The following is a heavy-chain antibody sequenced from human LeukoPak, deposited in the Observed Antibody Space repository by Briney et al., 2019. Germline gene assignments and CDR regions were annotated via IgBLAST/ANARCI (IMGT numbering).Heavy chain of an antibody. Sequence: SETLSLTCTVSGGSISSRSYYWGWIRQPPGKGLEWFGRIYYSGSTYYNPSLKSRVTISVDTSKNQFSLKLSSVTAADTAVYYCARDGGPYYYDSSGDYWGQGTLVTVSS. V-gene: IGHV4-39*07. CDR2: IYYSGST. CDR1: GGSISSRSYY. J-gene: IGHJ4*02. D-gene: IGHD3-22*01. CDR3: ARDGGPYYYDSSGDY.